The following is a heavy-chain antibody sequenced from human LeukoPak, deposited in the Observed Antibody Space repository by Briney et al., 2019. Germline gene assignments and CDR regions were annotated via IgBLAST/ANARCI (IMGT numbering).Heavy chain of an antibody. D-gene: IGHD4-17*01. CDR3: ARRTVTTRCSDY. CDR2: MNPNSGNT. J-gene: IGHJ4*02. Sequence: GASVKVSCKASGYTFTSYDINWVRQATGQGLEWMGWMNPNSGNTGYAQKFQGRVTMTRNTSISTAYMELSSLRSEDTAVYYCARRTVTTRCSDYWGQGTLVTVSS. CDR1: GYTFTSYD. V-gene: IGHV1-8*01.